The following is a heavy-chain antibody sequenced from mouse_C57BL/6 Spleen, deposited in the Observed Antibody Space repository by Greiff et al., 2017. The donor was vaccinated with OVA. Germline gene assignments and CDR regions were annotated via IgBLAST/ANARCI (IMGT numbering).Heavy chain of an antibody. CDR2: IYPRSGNT. V-gene: IGHV1-81*01. D-gene: IGHD1-1*01. Sequence: VKLQESGAELARPGASVKLSCKASGYTFTSYGISWVKQRTGQGLEWIGEIYPRSGNTYYNEKFKGKATLTADKSSSTAYMELRSLTSEDSAVYFCARSDYYGSSNWYFDVWGTGTTVTVSS. J-gene: IGHJ1*03. CDR3: ARSDYYGSSNWYFDV. CDR1: GYTFTSYG.